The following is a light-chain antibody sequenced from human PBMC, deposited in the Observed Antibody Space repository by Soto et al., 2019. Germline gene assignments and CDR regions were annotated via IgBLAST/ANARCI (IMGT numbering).Light chain of an antibody. V-gene: IGKV3-15*01. Sequence: EIVMTQSPATLSVSPGERATLSCRASQSVSSNLAWYQQKPGQAPRLLIYGASTRATGIPARFIGSGSGTEFTLTISSLQSEDFAVYYCQQYNNLPPYTFGQGTKLEIK. J-gene: IGKJ2*01. CDR3: QQYNNLPPYT. CDR1: QSVSSN. CDR2: GAS.